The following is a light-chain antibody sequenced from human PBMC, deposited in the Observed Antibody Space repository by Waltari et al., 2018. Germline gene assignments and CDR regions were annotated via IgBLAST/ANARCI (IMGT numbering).Light chain of an antibody. Sequence: EIVLTQSPGTLPFSSGDRATLSCRASQSVGRTLAWYQQKPGQAPSLVIYGASIRATGIPDRFSGSGSGTDFSLTISRLEPEDFAVYYCQQYVALPVTFGQGTKVEIK. CDR1: QSVGRT. CDR3: QQYVALPVT. J-gene: IGKJ1*01. CDR2: GAS. V-gene: IGKV3-20*01.